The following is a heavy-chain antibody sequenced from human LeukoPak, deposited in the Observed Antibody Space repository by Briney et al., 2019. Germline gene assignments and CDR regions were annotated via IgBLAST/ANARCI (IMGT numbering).Heavy chain of an antibody. D-gene: IGHD1-26*01. CDR1: GGSISGYY. J-gene: IGHJ3*02. CDR2: FYYTGRT. CDR3: ARLIGKWAFDI. V-gene: IGHV4-59*08. Sequence: SETLSLTCSVSGGSISGYYWSWIRQTPGKGLEWIGNFYYTGRTQYNPSLKSRLTISVDASKNQFSLSLSSVTAADTATYFCARLIGKWAFDIWGQGTVVTVSS.